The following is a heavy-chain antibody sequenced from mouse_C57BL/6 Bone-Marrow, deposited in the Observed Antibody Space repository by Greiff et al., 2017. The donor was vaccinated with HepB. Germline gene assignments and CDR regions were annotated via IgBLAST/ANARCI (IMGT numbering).Heavy chain of an antibody. V-gene: IGHV1-55*01. Sequence: QVQLQQPGAELVKPGASVKMSCKASGYTFTSYWITWVKQRPGQGLEWIGDIYPGSGSTNYTEKFKSKATLTVDTSSSTAYMQLSSLTSEESAVYDCARDYGGAMGYWGQGASVTGSS. CDR3: ARDYGGAMGY. D-gene: IGHD2-4*01. J-gene: IGHJ4*01. CDR1: GYTFTSYW. CDR2: IYPGSGST.